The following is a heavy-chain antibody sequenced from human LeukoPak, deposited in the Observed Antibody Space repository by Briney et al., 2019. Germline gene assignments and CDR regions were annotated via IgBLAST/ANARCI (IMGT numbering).Heavy chain of an antibody. CDR2: INHSGST. J-gene: IGHJ4*02. Sequence: SETLSLTCAVYGGSFSGYYWSWIRQPPGKGLEWIGEINHSGSTNYDPSLKSRVTISVDTSKNQFSLKLSSVTAAGTAVYYCARYFGAYWGQGTLVTVSS. CDR1: GGSFSGYY. CDR3: ARYFGAY. D-gene: IGHD2-21*01. V-gene: IGHV4-34*01.